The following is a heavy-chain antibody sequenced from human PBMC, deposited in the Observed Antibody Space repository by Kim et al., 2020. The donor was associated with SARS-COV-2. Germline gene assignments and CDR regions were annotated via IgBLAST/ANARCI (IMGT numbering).Heavy chain of an antibody. CDR2: INPSDGNT. CDR3: AREKAGDYWFGP. J-gene: IGHJ5*02. CDR1: GYTFNNYL. D-gene: IGHD7-27*01. V-gene: IGHV1-46*02. Sequence: ASVKVSCRTSGYTFNNYLIHWLRQAPGQGLEWVGVINPSDGNTPHAQTFQGRITMTFDTSTSTVYMELSSLRSDDTAVYYCAREKAGDYWFGPWGQGTLVTVSS.